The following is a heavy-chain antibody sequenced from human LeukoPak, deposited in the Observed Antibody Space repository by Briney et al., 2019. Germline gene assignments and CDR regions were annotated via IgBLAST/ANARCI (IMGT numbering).Heavy chain of an antibody. CDR1: GGSISSYY. J-gene: IGHJ4*02. D-gene: IGHD4-23*01. CDR2: IYTSGST. Sequence: SETLSLTCTVSGGSISSYYWSWIRQPAGKGLEWIGRIYTSGSTNYNPSLKSRVTMSVDTSRSQFSLKLTSVTAADTAVYYCAREFRGGGDSGIFDYWGQGTLVTVSS. CDR3: AREFRGGGDSGIFDY. V-gene: IGHV4-4*07.